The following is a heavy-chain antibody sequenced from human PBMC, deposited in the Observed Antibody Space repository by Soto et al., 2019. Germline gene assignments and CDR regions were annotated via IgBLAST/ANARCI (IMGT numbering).Heavy chain of an antibody. V-gene: IGHV1-69*13. Sequence: QVQLVQSGAEVKKPGASVKVSCKASGYTFTSYGISWVRQAPGQGLEWMGGIIPIFGTANYAQKFQGRVTITADESTSTAYMELSSLRSEDTAVYYCARKGSSSSGYYYYGMDVWGQGTTVTVSS. CDR1: GYTFTSYG. CDR3: ARKGSSSSGYYYYGMDV. J-gene: IGHJ6*02. D-gene: IGHD6-6*01. CDR2: IIPIFGTA.